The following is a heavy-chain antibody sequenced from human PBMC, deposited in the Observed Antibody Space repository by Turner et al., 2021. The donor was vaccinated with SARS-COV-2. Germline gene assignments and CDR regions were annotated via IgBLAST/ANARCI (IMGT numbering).Heavy chain of an antibody. J-gene: IGHJ4*02. CDR1: GGSISSSSYF. V-gene: IGHV4-39*01. CDR2: IYYSGTT. Sequence: QVQLQESGPGLVKPSDTLSLTCTVSGGSISSSSYFWGWIRQPPTKELEWIGNIYYSGTTYYNPSLKSRVTLSIDPSKNQFSLNLTSVTAADTALFYCARQAAGQGLDYWGRGILVTVSS. CDR3: ARQAAGQGLDY. D-gene: IGHD3-10*01.